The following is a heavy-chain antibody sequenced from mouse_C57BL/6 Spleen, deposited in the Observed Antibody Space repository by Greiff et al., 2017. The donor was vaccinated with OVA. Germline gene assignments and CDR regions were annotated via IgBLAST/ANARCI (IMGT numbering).Heavy chain of an antibody. V-gene: IGHV1-61*01. D-gene: IGHD2-2*01. CDR1: GYTFTSYW. CDR3: ARVGYTFDY. CDR2: IYPSDSET. Sequence: QVQLKQPGAELVRPGSSVKLSCKASGYTFTSYWMDWMKQRPGQGLEWIGNIYPSDSETHYNQKFKDKATLTVDKSSSTAYMQLSSLTSEDSAVYYCARVGYTFDYWGQGTTLTVSS. J-gene: IGHJ2*01.